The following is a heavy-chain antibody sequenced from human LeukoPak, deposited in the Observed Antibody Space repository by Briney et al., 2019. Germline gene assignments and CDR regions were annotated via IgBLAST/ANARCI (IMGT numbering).Heavy chain of an antibody. CDR2: INPSGGAT. D-gene: IGHD3-22*01. V-gene: IGHV1-46*01. CDR1: GYTFTIYY. Sequence: ASVKVSCKASGYTFTIYYMHWVRQAPGQGLEWMGIINPSGGATKYAQKFQGRVTMTRDTSTSTLYMELSSLRSEDTAVYYCARDLGITMIVNYFDYWGQGTLVTVSS. J-gene: IGHJ4*02. CDR3: ARDLGITMIVNYFDY.